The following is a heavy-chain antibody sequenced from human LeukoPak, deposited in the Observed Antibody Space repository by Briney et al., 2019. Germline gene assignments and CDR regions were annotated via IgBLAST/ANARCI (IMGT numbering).Heavy chain of an antibody. CDR3: RYTSRSLPN. J-gene: IGHJ4*02. Sequence: PGGSLSHSRSASGFNFWSYIMYCVRQAPGKGLEWVSYISRSSSSIYYADSVKGRLTISRDDAKNSLYLQMNSLRDEDTAVYYCRYTSRSLPNWGRGTLVTVSS. CDR2: ISRSSSSI. V-gene: IGHV3-48*02. CDR1: GFNFWSYI. D-gene: IGHD6-13*01.